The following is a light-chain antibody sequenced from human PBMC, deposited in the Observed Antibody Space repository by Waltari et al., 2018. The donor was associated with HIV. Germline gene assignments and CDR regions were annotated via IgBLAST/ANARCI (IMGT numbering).Light chain of an antibody. Sequence: QSALTQPRSVSGSPGQSVTISCTGTSSDVGGYNYVSWYQQHPGKAPKFMIYDVSKRPAGVPDRFSGSKSGNTASLTISGLQAEDEADYYCCSYAGNYTFVFGGGTKLTV. V-gene: IGLV2-11*01. CDR2: DVS. J-gene: IGLJ2*01. CDR3: CSYAGNYTFV. CDR1: SSDVGGYNY.